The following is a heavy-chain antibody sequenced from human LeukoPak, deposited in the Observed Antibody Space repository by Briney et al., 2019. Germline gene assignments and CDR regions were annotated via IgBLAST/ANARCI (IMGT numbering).Heavy chain of an antibody. Sequence: GASVKVSCKASGFTFTSSAVQWVRQARGQRLEWIGWIVVGSGNTNYAQKFQERVTITRDMSTSTAYMELSSLRSEDTAVYYCAAEGTGYSSGWYNYWGQGTLVTVSS. V-gene: IGHV1-58*01. J-gene: IGHJ4*02. CDR3: AAEGTGYSSGWYNY. CDR1: GFTFTSSA. CDR2: IVVGSGNT. D-gene: IGHD6-19*01.